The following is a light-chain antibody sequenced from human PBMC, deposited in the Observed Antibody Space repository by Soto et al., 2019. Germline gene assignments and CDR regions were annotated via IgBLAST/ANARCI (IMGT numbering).Light chain of an antibody. CDR1: QSVSSK. J-gene: IGKJ1*01. CDR2: GAS. Sequence: ETVMTQSPATLSLSPGERATLSCRASQSVSSKLAWYQHKPGQAPRLLIYGASARATGIPARFSGSGSGTEFDLSISSLESEDFAIYYCQQYNDGPPWTFGQGTKVEIK. CDR3: QQYNDGPPWT. V-gene: IGKV3-15*01.